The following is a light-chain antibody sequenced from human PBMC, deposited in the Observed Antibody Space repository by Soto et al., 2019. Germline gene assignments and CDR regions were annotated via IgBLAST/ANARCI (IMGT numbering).Light chain of an antibody. CDR3: QQYNTYSFT. V-gene: IGKV1-5*03. CDR2: KAS. Sequence: DIQMTQSPSTLSASVGDRVTITCRASQNLNNWLAWYQQKPGKAPKLLIYKASTLESGVPSRFSGSGFGTEFTLTISSLQPDDLATYYCQQYNTYSFTFGPGAKVDIK. CDR1: QNLNNW. J-gene: IGKJ3*01.